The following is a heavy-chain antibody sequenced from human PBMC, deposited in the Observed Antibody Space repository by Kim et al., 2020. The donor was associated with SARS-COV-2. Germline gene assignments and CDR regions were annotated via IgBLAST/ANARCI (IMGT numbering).Heavy chain of an antibody. CDR2: INSDGSST. CDR3: AREYYYDSSGYYPAEYFQH. D-gene: IGHD3-22*01. V-gene: IGHV3-74*01. Sequence: GGSLRLSCAASGFTFSSYWMHWVRQAPGKGLVWVSRINSDGSSTSYADSVKGRFTISRDNAKNTLYLQMNSLRAEDTAVYYCAREYYYDSSGYYPAEYFQHWGQGTLVTVSS. CDR1: GFTFSSYW. J-gene: IGHJ1*01.